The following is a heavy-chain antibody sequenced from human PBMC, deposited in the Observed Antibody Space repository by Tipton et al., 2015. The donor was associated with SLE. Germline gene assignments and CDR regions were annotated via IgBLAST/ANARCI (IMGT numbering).Heavy chain of an antibody. Sequence: SLRLSCTVSGDSFSSGSSSWNWVRQPAGKGLEWISVIFTGGRTYYADSVKGRFTISRDNSKNALYLQMNSLKPEDTAVYYCAGDLRVGSTSDYWGPGTLVTVSS. CDR2: IFTGGRT. J-gene: IGHJ4*02. V-gene: IGHV3-53*05. CDR3: AGDLRVGSTSDY. CDR1: GDSFSSGSSS. D-gene: IGHD1-26*01.